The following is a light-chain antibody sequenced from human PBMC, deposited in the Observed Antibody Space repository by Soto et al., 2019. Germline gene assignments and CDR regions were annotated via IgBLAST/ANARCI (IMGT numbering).Light chain of an antibody. CDR1: QSVSRNY. J-gene: IGKJ2*01. Sequence: VVLTQSPGTLALSPGERATLSCRASQSVSRNYLAWYQQKPGQAPRLLIYATFSRATGIPERFSGSGSGTDFTLTISRLEPEDFAVYYCQQYGRSLFTFGQGTRLDIK. CDR3: QQYGRSLFT. V-gene: IGKV3-20*01. CDR2: ATF.